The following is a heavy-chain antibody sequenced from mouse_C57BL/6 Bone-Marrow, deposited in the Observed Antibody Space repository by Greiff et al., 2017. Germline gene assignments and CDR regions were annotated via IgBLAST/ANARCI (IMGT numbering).Heavy chain of an antibody. V-gene: IGHV1-81*01. D-gene: IGHD2-3*01. Sequence: QVQLQQSGAELARPGASVTLSCKASGYTFTSYGISWVKQRTGQGLEWIGEIYPRSGNTYYNEKFKGKATLTADKSSSTAYMEIRSLTSEDSAVYFCARCDCYYGYWGQGTTLSVSS. J-gene: IGHJ2*01. CDR1: GYTFTSYG. CDR3: ARCDCYYGY. CDR2: IYPRSGNT.